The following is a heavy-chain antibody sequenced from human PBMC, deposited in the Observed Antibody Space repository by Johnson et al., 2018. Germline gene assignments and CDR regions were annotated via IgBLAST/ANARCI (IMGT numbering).Heavy chain of an antibody. CDR1: GFTFSDYA. CDR3: VKDLHYYDGSGYFNRAH. J-gene: IGHJ1*01. Sequence: VQLVESGGGLVQXGGSLRLXCTASGFTFSDYAMTWVRQAPGKGLEWVSTIPNSGGSTYYADSVRGRFTISRDNSKNTLYLQMNSLRAEDTAIYYCVKDLHYYDGSGYFNRAHWGQGTLVNVSS. CDR2: IPNSGGST. D-gene: IGHD3-22*01. V-gene: IGHV3-23*04.